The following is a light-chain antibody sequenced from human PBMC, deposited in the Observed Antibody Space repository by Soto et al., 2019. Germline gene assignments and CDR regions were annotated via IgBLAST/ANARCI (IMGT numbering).Light chain of an antibody. J-gene: IGKJ1*01. CDR3: QQYGNSPPT. CDR2: GAS. Sequence: EIVLTQSPDTLSLSPGERATLSCRASQSVDSSYLAWYQQTPGQPPRLLMYGASNRATGIPDRFSGSGSGTDFTLTINRLEPEDFAGYYCQQYGNSPPTFGQGTKVEIK. V-gene: IGKV3-20*01. CDR1: QSVDSSY.